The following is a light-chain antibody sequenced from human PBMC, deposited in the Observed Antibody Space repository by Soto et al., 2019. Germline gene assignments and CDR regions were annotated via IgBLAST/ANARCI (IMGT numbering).Light chain of an antibody. J-gene: IGKJ1*01. CDR3: QQYNSYSRT. Sequence: QMTQSPSTLSASVGDRVTITCRASKSISSWLAWYQQKPGKAPKLLIYKASSLESGVPSRFSGSGSGTEFSLTISSLQPDDFATYYCQQYNSYSRTFGQGTKVDIK. CDR2: KAS. V-gene: IGKV1-5*03. CDR1: KSISSW.